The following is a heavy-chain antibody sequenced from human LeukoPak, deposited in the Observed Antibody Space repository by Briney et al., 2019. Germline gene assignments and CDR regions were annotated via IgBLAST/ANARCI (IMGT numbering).Heavy chain of an antibody. D-gene: IGHD3-10*01. Sequence: GASAKVSCKASGGTFSSYAISWVRQAPGQGLEWMGRIIPILGMTNYAQKFQGRVTITADKSTSTAYMELSSLRSEDTAVYYCARVGDPLLGSGTYYFDYWGQGTLVTVSS. J-gene: IGHJ4*02. CDR1: GGTFSSYA. V-gene: IGHV1-69*04. CDR2: IIPILGMT. CDR3: ARVGDPLLGSGTYYFDY.